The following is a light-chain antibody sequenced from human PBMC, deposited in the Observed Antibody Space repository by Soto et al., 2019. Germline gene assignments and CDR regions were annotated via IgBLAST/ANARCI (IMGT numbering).Light chain of an antibody. CDR3: QSYDSSLSGVV. V-gene: IGLV1-40*01. CDR1: SSNIGAGYN. Sequence: QSVLTQPPSVSGAPGQRVTISCTGSSSNIGAGYNVHWYQQLPGTAPKLLIYVNSNRPSGVPDRFSGSKSGTSASLAITGLQAEDEADYYCQSYDSSLSGVVFGGGPKLTVL. J-gene: IGLJ2*01. CDR2: VNS.